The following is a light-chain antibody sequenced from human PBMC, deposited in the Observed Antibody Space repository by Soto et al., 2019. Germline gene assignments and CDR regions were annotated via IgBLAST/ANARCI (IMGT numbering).Light chain of an antibody. V-gene: IGKV3-11*01. CDR1: QSVSSY. J-gene: IGKJ5*01. Sequence: QCPPSLYQSIGETTTIACGASQSVSSYLAWYQQKPGKAPRLLIYDASNLASGIPARFGGSGSGTDFTLPISSLEAEEFALYYCQEPSNCALTFSEGTRLEIK. CDR3: QEPSNCALT. CDR2: DAS.